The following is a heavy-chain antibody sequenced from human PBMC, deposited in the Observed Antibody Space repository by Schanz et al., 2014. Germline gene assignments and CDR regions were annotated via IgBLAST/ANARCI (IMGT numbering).Heavy chain of an antibody. V-gene: IGHV3-53*01. CDR2: MYINSGST. J-gene: IGHJ3*01. CDR1: GFTVNTNS. Sequence: EVQLVESGGGLIQPGGSLRLSCAVSGFTVNTNSMRWVRQAPGKGLEWISSMYINSGSTQYADSVKGRFIISRDSSKNTLFLQMNSLRAEDTAVYFCARDGGRDGYNLAFDVWGQGTLVTVSS. CDR3: ARDGGRDGYNLAFDV. D-gene: IGHD5-12*01.